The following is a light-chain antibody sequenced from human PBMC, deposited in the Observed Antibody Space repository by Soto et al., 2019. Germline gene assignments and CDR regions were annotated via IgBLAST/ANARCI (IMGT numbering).Light chain of an antibody. CDR3: CSYAGSYTVL. Sequence: QSALTQPRSVSGSPGQSVTISCTGTSSDVGNYDYVSWYQQHPGKAPKLLIYDVSKRPSGVPDRFSGSKSGNTASLTISGLQADDEADYYCCSYAGSYTVLFGGGTKLTVL. CDR2: DVS. V-gene: IGLV2-11*01. CDR1: SSDVGNYDY. J-gene: IGLJ2*01.